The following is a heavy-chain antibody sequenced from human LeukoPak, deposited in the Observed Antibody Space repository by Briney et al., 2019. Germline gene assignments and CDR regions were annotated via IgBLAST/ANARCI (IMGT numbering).Heavy chain of an antibody. CDR1: GGSINNHY. CDR3: ARHFGY. J-gene: IGHJ4*02. CDR2: IFYSGST. V-gene: IGHV4-59*08. Sequence: PSETLSLTCTVSGGSINNHYWSWIRQPPGKGLGWIGSIFYSGSTDSNPSLKGRVTISVDASKNQFSLKLSSVTAADTAMYFCARHFGYWGQGTLVTVSS.